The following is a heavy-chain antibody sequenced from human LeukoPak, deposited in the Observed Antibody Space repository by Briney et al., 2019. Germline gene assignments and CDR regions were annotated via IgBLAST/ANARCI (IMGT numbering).Heavy chain of an antibody. D-gene: IGHD2-15*01. Sequence: GGSLRLSCAASGFTFSTYSMKWVRQAPGKGLEWVSYISDSGAMYYADSVRGRFTISRENAQNSLFLQMNSLRAEDTAVYYCAREVVSIPSYFESWGQGTLVTVSS. J-gene: IGHJ4*02. CDR3: AREVVSIPSYFES. CDR1: GFTFSTYS. V-gene: IGHV3-48*01. CDR2: ISDSGAM.